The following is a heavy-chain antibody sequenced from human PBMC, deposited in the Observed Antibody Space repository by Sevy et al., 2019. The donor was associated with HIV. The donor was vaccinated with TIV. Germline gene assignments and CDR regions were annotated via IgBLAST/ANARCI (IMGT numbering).Heavy chain of an antibody. J-gene: IGHJ3*02. Sequence: SGPTLVNPTQTLTLTCTFSGFSLSTSGMRVSWIRQPPGKALEWLARIDWDDDKFYSTSLKTRLTISKDTSKNQVVLTMTNMDPVDTATYYCARSYCSSTSCYPRSDAFDIWGQGTMVTVSS. V-gene: IGHV2-70*04. CDR2: IDWDDDK. CDR3: ARSYCSSTSCYPRSDAFDI. CDR1: GFSLSTSGMR. D-gene: IGHD2-2*01.